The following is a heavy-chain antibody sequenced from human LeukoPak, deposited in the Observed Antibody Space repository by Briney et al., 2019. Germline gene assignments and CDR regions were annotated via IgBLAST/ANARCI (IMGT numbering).Heavy chain of an antibody. CDR1: GGSFSGYY. V-gene: IGHV4-34*01. J-gene: IGHJ3*02. CDR2: INHSGST. CDR3: ARGNPARAFDI. D-gene: IGHD6-6*01. Sequence: SETLSLTCAVYGGSFSGYYWSWIRQPPGKGLEWIGEINHSGSTNYNPSLKSRVTISVDTSKNQFSLKLSSVTAADTAVYYCARGNPARAFDIWGQGTMATVSS.